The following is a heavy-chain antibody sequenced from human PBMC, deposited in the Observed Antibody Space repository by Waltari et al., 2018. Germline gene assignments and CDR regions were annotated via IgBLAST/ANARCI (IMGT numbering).Heavy chain of an antibody. CDR3: ARAPGVAAAAYFDY. Sequence: QVQLQESGPGLVKPSETLSLTCDVSGYYIDRGYFWGWVRQPPGKGLEWIGTIFHAGFTYYTPSLKGRVSMSVDTSKNQFSLNLSSVTAADTAVYYCARAPGVAAAAYFDYWGQGILVTVSS. CDR1: GYYIDRGYF. V-gene: IGHV4-38-2*01. CDR2: IFHAGFT. J-gene: IGHJ4*02. D-gene: IGHD6-13*01.